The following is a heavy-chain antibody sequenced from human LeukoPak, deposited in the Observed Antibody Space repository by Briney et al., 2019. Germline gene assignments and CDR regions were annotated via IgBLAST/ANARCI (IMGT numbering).Heavy chain of an antibody. CDR3: AKAGCSSTSCYDLNWFDP. J-gene: IGHJ5*02. D-gene: IGHD2-2*01. CDR2: IRYDGSNK. Sequence: GGSLRLSCAASGSTFSSYGMHWVRQAPGKGLEWVAFIRYDGSNKYYADSVKGRFTISRDNSKNTLYLQMNSLRAEDTAVYYCAKAGCSSTSCYDLNWFDPWGQGTLVTVSS. V-gene: IGHV3-30*02. CDR1: GSTFSSYG.